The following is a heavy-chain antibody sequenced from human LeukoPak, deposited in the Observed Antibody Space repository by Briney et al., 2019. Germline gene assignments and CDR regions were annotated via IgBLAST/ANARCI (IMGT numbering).Heavy chain of an antibody. J-gene: IGHJ5*02. Sequence: SVKVSCKASGGTFSSYAISWVRQAPGQGLEWMGRIIPILGIANYAQKFQGRVTITADKSTSTAYMELSSLRSEDTAVYYCAKAPSGGGGWFDPWGQGTLVTVSS. CDR1: GGTFSSYA. CDR2: IIPILGIA. V-gene: IGHV1-69*04. CDR3: AKAPSGGGGWFDP. D-gene: IGHD5-12*01.